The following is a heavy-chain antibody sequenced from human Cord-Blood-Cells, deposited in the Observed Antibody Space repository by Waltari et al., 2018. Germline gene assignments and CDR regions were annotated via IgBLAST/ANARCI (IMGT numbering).Heavy chain of an antibody. CDR2: IIPIFGTA. D-gene: IGHD6-13*01. CDR1: GGTFSSYA. V-gene: IGHV1-69*01. Sequence: QVQLVQSGAEVKKPGSSVKVSCKASGGTFSSYAISWVRQAPGQGLEWMGGIIPIFGTANYAQQFQGRVTITADESTSTAYMELSRLRSEDTAVYYCARFSDRTAALYYGMDVWGQGTTVTVSS. J-gene: IGHJ6*02. CDR3: ARFSDRTAALYYGMDV.